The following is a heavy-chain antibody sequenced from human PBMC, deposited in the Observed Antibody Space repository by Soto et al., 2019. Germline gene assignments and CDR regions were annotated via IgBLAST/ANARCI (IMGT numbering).Heavy chain of an antibody. D-gene: IGHD6-19*01. CDR3: ARDRLIAVTGLLRN. CDR2: ISAYDDKT. J-gene: IGHJ4*02. CDR1: GYPFTSYG. V-gene: IGHV1-18*01. Sequence: ASVKVSCKTSGYPFTSYGINWVRQAPGQGPEWMGWISAYDDKTIYSQRFQGRVTLTADTSTTTAYMELRGLRFDDTAVYYCARDRLIAVTGLLRNWGQGTLVTVSS.